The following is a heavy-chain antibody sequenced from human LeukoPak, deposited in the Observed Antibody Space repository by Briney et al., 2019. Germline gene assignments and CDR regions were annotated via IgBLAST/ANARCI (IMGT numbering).Heavy chain of an antibody. J-gene: IGHJ4*02. CDR1: GGSISSSSYY. CDR3: AREGGLDSGHLPREKYFDY. CDR2: IYYSGST. D-gene: IGHD3-16*01. V-gene: IGHV4-39*02. Sequence: SETLSLTCTVSGGSISSSSYYWGWIRQPPGKGLEWIGSIYYSGSTYYNPSLKSRVTISVDTSKNQFSLKLSSVTAADTAVYYCAREGGLDSGHLPREKYFDYWGQGTLVTVSS.